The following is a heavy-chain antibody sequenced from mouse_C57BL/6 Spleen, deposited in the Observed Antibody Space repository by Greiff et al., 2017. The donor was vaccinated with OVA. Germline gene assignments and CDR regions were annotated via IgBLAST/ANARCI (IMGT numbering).Heavy chain of an antibody. V-gene: IGHV1-5*01. CDR2: IYPGNSDT. CDR3: TRYEVVATKSYFDY. J-gene: IGHJ2*01. D-gene: IGHD1-1*01. Sequence: EVQLQQSGPVLARPGASVKMSCKTSGYTFTSYWMHWVKQRPGQGLEWIGAIYPGNSDTSYNQKFKGKAKLTAVTSASTAYMELSSLTNEDSAVYYCTRYEVVATKSYFDYWGQGTTLTVSS. CDR1: GYTFTSYW.